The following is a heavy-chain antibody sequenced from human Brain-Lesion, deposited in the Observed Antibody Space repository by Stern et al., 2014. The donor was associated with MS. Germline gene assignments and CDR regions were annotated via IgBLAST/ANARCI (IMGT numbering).Heavy chain of an antibody. CDR3: VRPDIMGTIWN. CDR2: VYYTGST. D-gene: IGHD1-26*01. V-gene: IGHV4-39*01. J-gene: IGHJ4*02. CDR1: GGSITSSSYY. Sequence: QVQLQESGTGLVKPSETLSLTCTVSGGSITSSSYYWGWIRQPPGRGLEYIGPVYYTGSTFYDPSLKSRVTLSVATSKNTVPLKLPSVTAADTAVYYCVRPDIMGTIWNWGQGTLVTVSS.